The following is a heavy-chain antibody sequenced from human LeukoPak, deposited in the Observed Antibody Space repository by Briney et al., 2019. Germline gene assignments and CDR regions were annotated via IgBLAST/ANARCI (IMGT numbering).Heavy chain of an antibody. CDR2: MNPNSGDT. V-gene: IGHV1-8*01. Sequence: GASVKVSCKASGDTFTSYDINWVRQATGQGLEWMGWMNPNSGDTGYAQKFQGRVTMTRNTSISTAYMELSSLRSEDTAVYYCARSAAGQVDAFDIWGQGTMVTVSS. D-gene: IGHD6-13*01. J-gene: IGHJ3*02. CDR1: GDTFTSYD. CDR3: ARSAAGQVDAFDI.